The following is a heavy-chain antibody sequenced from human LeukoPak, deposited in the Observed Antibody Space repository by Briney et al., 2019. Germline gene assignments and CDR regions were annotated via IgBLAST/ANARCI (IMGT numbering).Heavy chain of an antibody. V-gene: IGHV3-30-3*01. J-gene: IGHJ4*02. D-gene: IGHD1-26*01. CDR2: ISYDGSNK. Sequence: GRSLRLSCAASGFTFSSYAMHWVRQAPGKGLEWVAVISYDGSNKYYADSVKGRFTISRDNSKNTLYLQMNSLRAEDTAVYYCAKVRYSGSYYGYFEYWGQGTLVTVSS. CDR1: GFTFSSYA. CDR3: AKVRYSGSYYGYFEY.